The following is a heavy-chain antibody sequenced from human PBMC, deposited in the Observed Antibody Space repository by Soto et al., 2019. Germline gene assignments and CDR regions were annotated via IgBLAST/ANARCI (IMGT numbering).Heavy chain of an antibody. Sequence: QVQLVQAGAEVKKPGASVKVSCKASGYTFTSYGISWVRQAPGQGLEWMGWISAYNGNTNDAQKLQGRVTMTRDTSTSTAYMELRCLRSHDTAVDYCARVWAAAGPFDYWGQGTLFTVSS. CDR1: GYTFTSYG. CDR3: ARVWAAAGPFDY. D-gene: IGHD6-13*01. V-gene: IGHV1-18*01. CDR2: ISAYNGNT. J-gene: IGHJ4*02.